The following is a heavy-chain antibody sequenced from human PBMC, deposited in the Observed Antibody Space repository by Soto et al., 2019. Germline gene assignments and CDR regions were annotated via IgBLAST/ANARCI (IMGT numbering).Heavy chain of an antibody. CDR1: GGSLSSSSYY. CDR2: IYYSGST. D-gene: IGHD5-18*01. Sequence: PSETLSLTCTVSGGSLSSSSYYWGWIRQPPGKGLEWIGSIYYSGSTYYNPSLKSRVTISVDTSKNQFSLKLSSVTAADTAVYYCARTGYSYGDEAFDIWGQGTMVTVSS. V-gene: IGHV4-39*01. J-gene: IGHJ3*02. CDR3: ARTGYSYGDEAFDI.